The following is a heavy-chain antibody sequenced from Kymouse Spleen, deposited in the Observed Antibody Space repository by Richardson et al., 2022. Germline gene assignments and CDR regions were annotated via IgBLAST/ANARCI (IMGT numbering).Heavy chain of an antibody. D-gene: IGHD6-6*01. CDR2: INHSGST. J-gene: IGHJ4*02. V-gene: IGHV4-34*01. Sequence: QVQLQQWGAGLLKPSETLSLTCAVYGGSFSGYYWSWIRQPPGKGLEWIGEINHSGSTNYNPSLKSRVTISVDTSKNQFSLKLSSVTAADTAVYYCARYSSSFYYFDYWGQGTLVTVSS. CDR1: GGSFSGYY. CDR3: ARYSSSFYYFDY.